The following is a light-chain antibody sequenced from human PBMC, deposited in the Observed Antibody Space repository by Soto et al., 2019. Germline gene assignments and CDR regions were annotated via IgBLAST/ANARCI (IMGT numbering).Light chain of an antibody. CDR1: QSVLYSSNNKNF. V-gene: IGKV4-1*01. CDR3: QQYYSPPLT. J-gene: IGKJ4*01. CDR2: WAS. Sequence: DIEMTQSPASLAVSLGERATINCKSSQSVLYSSNNKNFLAWYQQKPGQPPKLLIYWASTRESGVPDRFSGSGSGTDFTLSISSLQAEDVAVYYCQQYYSPPLTFGGGTKVEIK.